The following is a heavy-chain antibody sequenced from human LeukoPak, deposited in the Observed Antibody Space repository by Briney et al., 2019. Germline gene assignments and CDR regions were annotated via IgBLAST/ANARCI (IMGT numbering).Heavy chain of an antibody. CDR3: ARSGDYSSRWGWNPRSPYYFDY. J-gene: IGHJ4*02. V-gene: IGHV3-7*03. D-gene: IGHD6-19*01. CDR1: GFTFSSYW. Sequence: GGSLRLSCAASGFTFSSYWMSWVRQAPGKGLEWVANIKQDGSEKYYVDSVKGRFTISRDNAKNSLYLQMNSLRAEDAAVYYCARSGDYSSRWGWNPRSPYYFDYWGQGTLVTVSS. CDR2: IKQDGSEK.